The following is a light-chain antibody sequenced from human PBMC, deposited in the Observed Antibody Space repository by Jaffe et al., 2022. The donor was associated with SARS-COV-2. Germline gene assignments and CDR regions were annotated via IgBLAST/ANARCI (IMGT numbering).Light chain of an antibody. V-gene: IGKV3-11*01. CDR2: DTS. CDR3: QQRRQWPLT. Sequence: EIVLTQSPVTLSLSPGERATLSCRASQSVASYLAWYQQKPGQAPRLLIYDTSNRATGIPARFSGSGSETDFTLTISSLEPEDFAVYYCQQRRQWPLTFGGGTKVEIK. CDR1: QSVASY. J-gene: IGKJ4*01.